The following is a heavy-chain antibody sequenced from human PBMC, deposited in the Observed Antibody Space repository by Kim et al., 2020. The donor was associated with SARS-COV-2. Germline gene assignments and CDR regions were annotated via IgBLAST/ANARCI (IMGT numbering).Heavy chain of an antibody. CDR2: INAGNGNT. CDR1: GYTFTSYA. D-gene: IGHD6-19*01. J-gene: IGHJ6*02. Sequence: ASVKVSCKASGYTFTSYAMHWVRQAPGQRLEWIGWINAGNGNTKYSQKFQGRVTITRDTSASTAYMELSSLRSEDTAVYYCARDDSRGWYQPYYYYGMDVRGQGTTVTVSS. CDR3: ARDDSRGWYQPYYYYGMDV. V-gene: IGHV1-3*01.